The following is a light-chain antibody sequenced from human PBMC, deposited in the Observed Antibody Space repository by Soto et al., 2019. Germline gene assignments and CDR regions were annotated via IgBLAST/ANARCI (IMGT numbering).Light chain of an antibody. CDR1: SSDVGGYNY. V-gene: IGLV2-14*01. Sequence: QSVLTQPASVSGSPGQSITISCTGTSSDVGGYNYVSWYQQHPGKAPKLMIYEVSNRPSGVSNRFSGSKSGNTASLTISGLQAGDEADYYCSSYTSSRYVFGTGTKVTVL. CDR3: SSYTSSRYV. CDR2: EVS. J-gene: IGLJ1*01.